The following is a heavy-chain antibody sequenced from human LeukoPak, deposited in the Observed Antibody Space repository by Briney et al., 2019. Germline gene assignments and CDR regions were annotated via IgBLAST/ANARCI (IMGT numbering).Heavy chain of an antibody. J-gene: IGHJ3*02. V-gene: IGHV1-24*01. D-gene: IGHD3-22*01. CDR2: FDPEDGET. CDR3: ATEQRLYDSSGIDALDI. Sequence: ASVKVSCKVSGYXLTELSIHWVRQAPGKGLEWMGGFDPEDGETIYAQKFQGRLTMTEDTSTDTAYMELSSLRSEDTAVYYCATEQRLYDSSGIDALDIWAQGTMVTVSS. CDR1: GYXLTELS.